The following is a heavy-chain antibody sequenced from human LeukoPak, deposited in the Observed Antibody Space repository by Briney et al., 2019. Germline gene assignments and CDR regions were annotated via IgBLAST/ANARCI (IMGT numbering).Heavy chain of an antibody. V-gene: IGHV4-61*01. J-gene: IGHJ4*02. CDR1: GGSISSGNYY. CDR2: IYYSGST. CDR3: ARVDYDGSGYNFDY. Sequence: SETLSLTCSVSGGSISSGNYYWSWIRQPPGKGLEWIGYIYYSGSTNYNPSLKSRVTISGDTSKNQFSLKLSSVTAADTAVYFCARVDYDGSGYNFDYWGQGTLVTVSS. D-gene: IGHD3-22*01.